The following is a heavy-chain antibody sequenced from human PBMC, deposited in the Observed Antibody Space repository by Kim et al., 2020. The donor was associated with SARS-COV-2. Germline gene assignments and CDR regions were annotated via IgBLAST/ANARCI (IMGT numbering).Heavy chain of an antibody. CDR2: INHSGST. Sequence: SETLSLTCAVYGGSFSGYYWSWIRQPPGKGLEWIGEINHSGSTNYNPSLKSRVTISVDTSKNQFSLKLSSVTAADTAVYYCARGNTISHFYYYYYGMDVGGEGTAVTATS. J-gene: IGHJ6*04. V-gene: IGHV4-34*01. CDR1: GGSFSGYY. CDR3: ARGNTISHFYYYYYGMDV. D-gene: IGHD3-9*01.